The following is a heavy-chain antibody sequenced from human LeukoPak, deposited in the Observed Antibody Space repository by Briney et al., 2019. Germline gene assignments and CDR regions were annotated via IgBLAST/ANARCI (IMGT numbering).Heavy chain of an antibody. CDR3: AKRELF. J-gene: IGHJ4*02. V-gene: IGHV3-23*01. CDR1: GFTFSSYT. Sequence: GGSLRLSCAASGFTFSSYTMSWVRQAPGKGLEWVSTITTSDGNTYYADSVKGRFTVSRGNSKNTLYLQMNSLRAEDTAVYYCAKRELFWGQGTLVTVSS. CDR2: ITTSDGNT. D-gene: IGHD3-10*01.